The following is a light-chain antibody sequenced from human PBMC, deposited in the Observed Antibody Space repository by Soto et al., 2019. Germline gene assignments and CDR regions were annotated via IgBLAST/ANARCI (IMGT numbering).Light chain of an antibody. CDR3: MQGTHWPWT. Sequence: DVVMTQSPLSLPVTLGQPASISCRSSQSLIHSDGSTYLSWFQQRPGRSPRRLIYEVSDRDSGVPDRFSGSGSGTDFKLKISRVEAEDVGVYYCMQGTHWPWTFGQGTELEIK. CDR1: QSLIHSDGSTY. CDR2: EVS. V-gene: IGKV2-30*02. J-gene: IGKJ1*01.